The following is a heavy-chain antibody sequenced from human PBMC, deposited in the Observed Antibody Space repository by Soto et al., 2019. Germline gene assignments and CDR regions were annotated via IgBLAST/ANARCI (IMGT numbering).Heavy chain of an antibody. CDR1: GGSISSGGYS. CDR2: IYHSGST. J-gene: IGHJ4*02. D-gene: IGHD3-10*01. V-gene: IGHV4-30-2*01. CDR3: ARGSEYYGSGSYYGLDY. Sequence: SETLSLTCAVSGGSISSGGYSWSWIRQPPGKGLEWIGYIYHSGSTCYNPSLKSRVTISVDRSKNQFSLKLSSVTAADTAVYYCARGSEYYGSGSYYGLDYWGQGTLVTVSS.